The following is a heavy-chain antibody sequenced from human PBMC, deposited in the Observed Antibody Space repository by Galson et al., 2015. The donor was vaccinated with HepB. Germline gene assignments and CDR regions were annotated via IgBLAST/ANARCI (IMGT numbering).Heavy chain of an antibody. Sequence: SLRLSCAASGFTFSNAWMNWVRQAPGKGLEWVGGIKSKTDGGTTDYAAPVKCRFTISREYSKNTLYLQMNSRKTEDTAVYYGTTDDIWGQGTMVTVSS. V-gene: IGHV3-15*07. J-gene: IGHJ3*02. CDR1: GFTFSNAW. CDR2: IKSKTDGGTT. CDR3: TTDDI.